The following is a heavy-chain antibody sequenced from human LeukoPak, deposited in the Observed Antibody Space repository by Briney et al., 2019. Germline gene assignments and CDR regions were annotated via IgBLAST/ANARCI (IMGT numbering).Heavy chain of an antibody. J-gene: IGHJ4*02. V-gene: IGHV3-23*01. Sequence: GGSLRLSCAASGFTFSNYAMSWVRQAPGKGLEWVSAISGSGGSTYYADSVKGRFTISRDNSKNTLYLQMNSLRAGDTAVYYCVGYYYGSGRSYYFDYWGQGTLVTVSS. D-gene: IGHD3-10*01. CDR2: ISGSGGST. CDR1: GFTFSNYA. CDR3: VGYYYGSGRSYYFDY.